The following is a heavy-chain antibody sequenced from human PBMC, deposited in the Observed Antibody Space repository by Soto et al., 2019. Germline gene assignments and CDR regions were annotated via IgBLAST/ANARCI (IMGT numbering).Heavy chain of an antibody. CDR3: ARDGGSYSSAGKDPDYYYMDV. CDR1: GFTFSSYG. Sequence: GGSLRLSCAASGFTFSSYGMHWVRQAPGKGLEWVAVIWYDGSNKYYADSVKGRFTISRDNSKNTLYLQMNSLRAEDTAVYYCARDGGSYSSAGKDPDYYYMDVWGKGTTVTVSS. V-gene: IGHV3-33*01. CDR2: IWYDGSNK. D-gene: IGHD6-19*01. J-gene: IGHJ6*03.